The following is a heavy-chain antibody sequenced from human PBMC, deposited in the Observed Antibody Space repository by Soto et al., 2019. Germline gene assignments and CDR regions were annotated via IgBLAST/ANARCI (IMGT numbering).Heavy chain of an antibody. CDR2: INPIGGSK. Sequence: ASVKVSCNTSGYTFTRYYMHWVRQAPGQGLEWMGIINPIGGSKSYAQKFQGRVTMTRDTSTGTVYMELSSLRSEDTAVYYCARSSNYYGMDVWGQGTTVTVSS. CDR1: GYTFTRYY. V-gene: IGHV1-46*01. CDR3: ARSSNYYGMDV. J-gene: IGHJ6*02.